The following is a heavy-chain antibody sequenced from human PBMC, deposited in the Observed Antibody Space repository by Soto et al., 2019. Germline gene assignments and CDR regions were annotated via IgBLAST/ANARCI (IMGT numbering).Heavy chain of an antibody. CDR2: IYHSGTT. V-gene: IGHV4-31*03. CDR1: GGSISSGGYY. CDR3: ARLRGNQLLGSFDP. J-gene: IGHJ5*02. Sequence: QVQLQESGPGLVKPSQTLSLTCTVSGGSISSGGYYWSWIRQHPGKGLEWIGHIYHSGTTYYNPSLKSRVTISVDTSKNQFSLKLTSVTAEDTAVYYWARLRGNQLLGSFDPWGQGTLVTVSS. D-gene: IGHD2-2*01.